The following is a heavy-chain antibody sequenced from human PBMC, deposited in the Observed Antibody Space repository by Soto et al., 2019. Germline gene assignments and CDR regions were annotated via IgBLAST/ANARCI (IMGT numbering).Heavy chain of an antibody. Sequence: GESLKISCAASGFTFSSYGMHWVRQAPGKGLQWVSFVSYDGSNKYYADSVTGRFTISRDNSQNTLYLQMNSLRAEDTAVYYCARGDGHSYVSTFDYWGQGTLVTVSS. V-gene: IGHV3-30*19. CDR2: VSYDGSNK. J-gene: IGHJ4*02. D-gene: IGHD5-18*01. CDR1: GFTFSSYG. CDR3: ARGDGHSYVSTFDY.